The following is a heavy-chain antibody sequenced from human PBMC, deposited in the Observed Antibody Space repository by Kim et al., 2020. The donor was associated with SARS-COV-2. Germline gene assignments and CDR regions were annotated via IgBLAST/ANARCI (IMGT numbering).Heavy chain of an antibody. Sequence: SETLSLTCAVYGGSFSGYYWSWIRQPPGKGLEWIGEINHSGSTNYNPSLKSRVTISVDTSKNQFSLKLSSVTAADTAVYYCARWPGKAARRVYYYYGMDVWGQGTTVTVS. V-gene: IGHV4-34*01. D-gene: IGHD6-6*01. CDR3: ARWPGKAARRVYYYYGMDV. CDR1: GGSFSGYY. J-gene: IGHJ6*02. CDR2: INHSGST.